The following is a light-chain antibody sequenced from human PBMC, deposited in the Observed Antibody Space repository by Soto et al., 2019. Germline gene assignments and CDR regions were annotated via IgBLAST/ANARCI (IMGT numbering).Light chain of an antibody. V-gene: IGKV3-15*01. J-gene: IGKJ2*01. Sequence: EIVMTQSPATLSVSPGERATLSCRASQSVSSNLAWYQQKPGQAPRLLIYGASTRATGIPARFSGSGSGTEFTLNISSLQSEDFAVYSCQQYNNWPPHTFGQGTKLEIK. CDR3: QQYNNWPPHT. CDR2: GAS. CDR1: QSVSSN.